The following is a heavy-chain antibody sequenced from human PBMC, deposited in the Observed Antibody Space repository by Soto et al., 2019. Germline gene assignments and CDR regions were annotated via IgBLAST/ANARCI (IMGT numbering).Heavy chain of an antibody. CDR3: AREWLELRDWFDP. V-gene: IGHV4-61*08. Sequence: SETLSLTGPVSGGSASSGGYYLRSIRQPPGKGLEWIGYIYYSGSTNYNPSLKSRVTISVDTSKNQFSLKLSSVTAADTAVYYCAREWLELRDWFDPWGQGTLVTVSS. D-gene: IGHD1-7*01. CDR1: GGSASSGGYY. J-gene: IGHJ5*02. CDR2: IYYSGST.